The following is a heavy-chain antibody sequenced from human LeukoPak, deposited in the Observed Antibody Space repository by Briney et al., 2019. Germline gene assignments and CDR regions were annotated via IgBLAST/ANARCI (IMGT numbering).Heavy chain of an antibody. D-gene: IGHD5-12*01. CDR1: GSTFGSYE. J-gene: IGHJ6*04. CDR3: ARDRGLRLPYYYGLDV. Sequence: PGGCPRLSCAASGSTFGSYEMNWVREAPGKGLEWVSYISSRGGTIYYADSVKGRLTISRDNAKNSLYLQMTSLRAEDTAVYYCARDRGLRLPYYYGLDVWGKGTTVTVSS. CDR2: ISSRGGTI. V-gene: IGHV3-48*03.